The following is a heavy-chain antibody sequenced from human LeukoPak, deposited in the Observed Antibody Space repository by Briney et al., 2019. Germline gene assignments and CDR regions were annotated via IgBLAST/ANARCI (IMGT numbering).Heavy chain of an antibody. CDR2: ISASGDVT. J-gene: IGHJ3*02. D-gene: IGHD1-1*01. V-gene: IGHV3-23*01. CDR3: AKSLFTSATGTGRAFHI. Sequence: PGGSLRLSCAASGFSFSAYPMGWVRQAPGKVLQWLSGISASGDVTFHADRVKGRFAISRDNSKNTLYLQMTGLRVGDTAEYYCAKSLFTSATGTGRAFHIWGQGTMVTVSS. CDR1: GFSFSAYP.